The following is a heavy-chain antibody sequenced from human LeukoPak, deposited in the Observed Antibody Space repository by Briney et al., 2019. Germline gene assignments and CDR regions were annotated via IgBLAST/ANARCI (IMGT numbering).Heavy chain of an antibody. CDR2: IHYSGST. D-gene: IGHD1-14*01. CDR3: ARDRLSPGPDGNWFDP. J-gene: IGHJ5*02. Sequence: SETLSLTCTVSGGSISSYYWSWIRQPPGKGLEWIGYIHYSGSTNYNPSLKSRVTISVETSKNQFSLKLSSVTAADTAVYYCARDRLSPGPDGNWFDPWGQGTLVIVSS. CDR1: GGSISSYY. V-gene: IGHV4-59*01.